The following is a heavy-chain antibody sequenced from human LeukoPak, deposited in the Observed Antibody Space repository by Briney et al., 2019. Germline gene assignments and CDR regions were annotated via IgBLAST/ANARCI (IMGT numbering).Heavy chain of an antibody. CDR3: ASHYDISPDDAFDI. Sequence: SETLSVTCTVSGGSISSSSYYWGWIRQPPGKGLEWIGSIYYSGSTYYNPSLKSRVTISVDTSKNQFSLKLSSVTAADTAVYYCASHYDISPDDAFDIWGQGTMVTVSS. D-gene: IGHD3-22*01. CDR1: GGSISSSSYY. CDR2: IYYSGST. J-gene: IGHJ3*02. V-gene: IGHV4-39*07.